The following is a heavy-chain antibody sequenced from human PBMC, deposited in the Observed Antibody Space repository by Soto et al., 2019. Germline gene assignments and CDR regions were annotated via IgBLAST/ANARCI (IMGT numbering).Heavy chain of an antibody. Sequence: LSCAVYGFTFSNYAMSWVRQAPGKGLEWVTSISGSGARTYYADSVKGRITTSRDNSKNTLFLQVSSLRDEDTAVYYCARGDSYYDFGIECWGQGTVVTVSS. CDR3: ARGDSYYDFGIEC. J-gene: IGHJ4*02. D-gene: IGHD3-3*01. CDR2: ISGSGART. CDR1: GFTFSNYA. V-gene: IGHV3-23*01.